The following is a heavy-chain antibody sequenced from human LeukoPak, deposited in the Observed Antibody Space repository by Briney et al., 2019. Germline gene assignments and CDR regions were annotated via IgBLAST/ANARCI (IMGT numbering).Heavy chain of an antibody. Sequence: GESRKISCKVSGYSFTRYWIDWVRQMPGKGLEWMGTVYSGDSDTRYSPSFQGQVTISADKSISTAYLQWSSLKASDTAMYYCARRYYYDSSAYYFGGYFDDWGQGTLVTVSS. J-gene: IGHJ4*02. CDR1: GYSFTRYW. V-gene: IGHV5-51*01. CDR3: ARRYYYDSSAYYFGGYFDD. D-gene: IGHD3-22*01. CDR2: VYSGDSDT.